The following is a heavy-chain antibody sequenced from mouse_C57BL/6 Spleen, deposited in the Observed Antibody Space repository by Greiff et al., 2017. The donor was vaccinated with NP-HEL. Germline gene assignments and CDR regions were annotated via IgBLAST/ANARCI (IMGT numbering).Heavy chain of an antibody. D-gene: IGHD3-3*01. V-gene: IGHV5-17*01. CDR3: ERRRCGIHFDY. CDR2: ISSGSSTI. J-gene: IGHJ2*01. CDR1: GFTFSDYG. Sequence: EVKLMESGGGLVKPGGSLKLSCAASGFTFSDYGMHWVRQAPEKGLEWVAYISSGSSTIYYADTVKGRFTISRDNAKNTLFLQMTSLRSEDTALYFCERRRCGIHFDYWRQRTTLTVSS.